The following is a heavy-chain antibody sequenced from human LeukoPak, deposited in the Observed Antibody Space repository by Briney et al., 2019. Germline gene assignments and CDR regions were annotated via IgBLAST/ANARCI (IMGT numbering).Heavy chain of an antibody. V-gene: IGHV1-8*01. CDR1: GYTFTSYD. J-gene: IGHJ4*02. CDR2: VNPNSGNT. CDR3: ARVGGVVDSYYFDY. Sequence: ASVKVSCKASGYTFTSYDINWVRQATGQGLEWMGWVNPNSGNTGYAQKFQGRVTMTRNTSISTAYMELSSLRSEDTAVYYCARVGGVVDSYYFDYWGQGTLVTVSS. D-gene: IGHD2-15*01.